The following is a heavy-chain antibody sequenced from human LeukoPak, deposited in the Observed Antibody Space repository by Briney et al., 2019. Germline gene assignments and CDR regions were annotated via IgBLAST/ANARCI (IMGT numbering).Heavy chain of an antibody. CDR1: GGSISSSYYY. CDR2: IYYSGST. D-gene: IGHD6-25*01. CDR3: ARDAGSRPWALGYYYYGMDV. J-gene: IGHJ6*02. V-gene: IGHV4-39*07. Sequence: PSETLSLTCTVSGGSISSSYYYWGWIRQPPGKGLEWIGSIYYSGSTYYNPSLKSRVTISVDTSKNQFSLKLSSVTAADTAVYYCARDAGSRPWALGYYYYGMDVWGQGTTVTVSS.